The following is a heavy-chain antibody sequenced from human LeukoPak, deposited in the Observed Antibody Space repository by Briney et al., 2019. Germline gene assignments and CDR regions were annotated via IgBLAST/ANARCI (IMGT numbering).Heavy chain of an antibody. Sequence: QSWGALRLSYAASGFTLSSYAMSWVRQAPGKGLEWVSAISDSGNTYHADSVKGRFTISRDSSKNTLFLQMNRLRPEDAAVYYCAKAPVTTCRGAYCYPFDYWGQGTLVTVSS. CDR2: ISDSGNT. J-gene: IGHJ4*02. CDR1: GFTLSSYA. CDR3: AKAPVTTCRGAYCYPFDY. D-gene: IGHD2-21*01. V-gene: IGHV3-23*01.